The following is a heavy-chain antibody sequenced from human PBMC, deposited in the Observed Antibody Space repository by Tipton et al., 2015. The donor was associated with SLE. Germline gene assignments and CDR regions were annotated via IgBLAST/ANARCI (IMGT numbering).Heavy chain of an antibody. J-gene: IGHJ6*03. CDR3: ARGVSGYFHYCYMDV. D-gene: IGHD3-16*01. Sequence: TLSLTCTVSGDSINSYSWSWIRQSPGKGLEWIGEINHGGSTNYNPSLKSRVAISLDTPKNQFSLRLTSVTAADTAVYYCARGVSGYFHYCYMDVWGRGTTVTISS. V-gene: IGHV4-34*01. CDR1: GDSINSYS. CDR2: INHGGST.